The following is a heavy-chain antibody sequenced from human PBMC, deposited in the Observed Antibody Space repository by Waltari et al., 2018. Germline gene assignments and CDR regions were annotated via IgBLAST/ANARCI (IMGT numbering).Heavy chain of an antibody. CDR3: ARDGDAFDI. Sequence: EVQLVASGGGLVQPGGSLRLSCAAPGFTFSSYWMSWVRQAPGKGLEWVANIKQDGSEKYYVDSVKGRFTISRDNAKNLLYLQMNSLRAEDTAVYYCARDGDAFDIWGQGTMVTVSS. V-gene: IGHV3-7*01. J-gene: IGHJ3*02. CDR1: GFTFSSYW. CDR2: IKQDGSEK.